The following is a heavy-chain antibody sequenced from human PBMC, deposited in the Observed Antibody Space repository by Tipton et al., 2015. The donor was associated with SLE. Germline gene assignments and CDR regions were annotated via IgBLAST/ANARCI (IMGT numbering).Heavy chain of an antibody. CDR1: GVSFSGYY. Sequence: TLSLTCAVYGVSFSGYYWSWIRQPPGKGLEWIGEINHSGTTYYNPSLKSRVTISVDTSKNQFSVMLSSVTAADTAVYYCARNLRNGAAAGTRLWGQGTLVTVSS. D-gene: IGHD6-13*01. J-gene: IGHJ4*02. V-gene: IGHV4-34*01. CDR2: INHSGTT. CDR3: ARNLRNGAAAGTRL.